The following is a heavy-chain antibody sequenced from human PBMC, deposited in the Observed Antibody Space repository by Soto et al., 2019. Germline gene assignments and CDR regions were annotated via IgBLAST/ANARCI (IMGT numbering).Heavy chain of an antibody. Sequence: PGGSLRLSCPASGFTFSNYAMHWVRQDPGKALEWVAVISYDGRDKKHADSVNGRFTVSRDNSKNTLYLEMSSLRAEDTAIYYCAKDRTPVADYYFDYWGQGTLVTVSS. J-gene: IGHJ4*02. D-gene: IGHD6-19*01. CDR1: GFTFSNYA. CDR2: ISYDGRDK. CDR3: AKDRTPVADYYFDY. V-gene: IGHV3-30*18.